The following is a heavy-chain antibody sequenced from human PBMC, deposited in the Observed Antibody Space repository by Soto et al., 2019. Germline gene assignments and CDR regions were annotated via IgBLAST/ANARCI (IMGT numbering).Heavy chain of an antibody. CDR2: ISAHNGNT. CDR1: GYAFTTYG. D-gene: IGHD1-1*01. CDR3: ARGRYGDY. V-gene: IGHV1-18*01. Sequence: QVHLVQSGAEGKKPGASVMVSCQGSGYAFTTYGITWVRQAPGQGLEWMGWISAHNGNTNYAQKLQGRVTVTRDTSTSTAYMELRSLRYDDTAVYYCARGRYGDYWGQGALVTVSS. J-gene: IGHJ4*02.